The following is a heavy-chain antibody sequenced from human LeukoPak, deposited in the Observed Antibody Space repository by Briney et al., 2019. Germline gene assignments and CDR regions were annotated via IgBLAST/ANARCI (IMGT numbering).Heavy chain of an antibody. Sequence: GGSLRLSWAAAGFIFSSYARTWVRQAPGKGLEWISSFSSNGGNTYYADSVKGRFTISRDNSKDTLYLQMNSLRVEDTALYYCANAGGGSSYSGLYNWGQGTLVTVSS. CDR2: FSSNGGNT. CDR1: GFIFSSYA. CDR3: ANAGGGSSYSGLYN. V-gene: IGHV3-23*01. D-gene: IGHD2-15*01. J-gene: IGHJ4*02.